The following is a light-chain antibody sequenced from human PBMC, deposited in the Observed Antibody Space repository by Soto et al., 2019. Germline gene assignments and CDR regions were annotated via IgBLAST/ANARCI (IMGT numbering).Light chain of an antibody. J-gene: IGLJ3*02. CDR3: SSFTTATTWV. CDR2: EVN. Sequence: QSALTQPPSVSGSPGQSVTISCTGSTNAFGRYNRVSWYQQSPGTAPKLIIYEVNNRPSGVPDRFSGSKSGNTASLTISGLKTEDEADYYCSSFTTATTWVFGGGTKVTVL. V-gene: IGLV2-18*02. CDR1: TNAFGRYNR.